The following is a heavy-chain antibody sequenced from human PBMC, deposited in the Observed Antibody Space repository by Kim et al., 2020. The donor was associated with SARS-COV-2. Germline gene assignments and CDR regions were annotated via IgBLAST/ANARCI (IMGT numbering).Heavy chain of an antibody. V-gene: IGHV3-23*01. D-gene: IGHD3-10*01. J-gene: IGHJ4*02. CDR2: ISGSGGST. CDR3: AKDSRLERGAIWFGEW. Sequence: GGSLRLSCAASGFTFSSYAMSWVRQAPGKGLEWVSAISGSGGSTYYADSVKGRFTISRDNSKNTLYLQMNSLRAEDTAVYYCAKDSRLERGAIWFGEWWGQGTLVTVSS. CDR1: GFTFSSYA.